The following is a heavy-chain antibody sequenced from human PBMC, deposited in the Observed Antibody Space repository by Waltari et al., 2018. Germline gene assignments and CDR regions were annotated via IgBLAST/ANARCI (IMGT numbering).Heavy chain of an antibody. CDR1: GGTFSSYA. CDR2: IIPIFGTA. CDR3: ARSHCTNGVCYGWDYYFDY. D-gene: IGHD2-8*01. Sequence: QVQLVQSGAEVKKPGSSVKVSCKASGGTFSSYATSWVRQTPGQGLEWMGGIIPIFGTANYAQKFQGRVTITTDESTSTAYMELSSLGSEDTAVYYCARSHCTNGVCYGWDYYFDYWGQGTLVTVSS. V-gene: IGHV1-69*05. J-gene: IGHJ4*02.